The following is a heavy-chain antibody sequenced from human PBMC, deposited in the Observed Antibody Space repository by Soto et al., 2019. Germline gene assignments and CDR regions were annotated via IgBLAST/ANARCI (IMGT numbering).Heavy chain of an antibody. D-gene: IGHD2-2*01. CDR1: GFTFSSYA. CDR2: ISGSGGSGT. V-gene: IGHV3-23*01. Sequence: GGSLRLSCAATGFTFSSYAMSWVRQAPGKGLEWVSIISGSGGSGTYYADSVKGRFTISRDNSKNTLYLQMNSLRAEDTAVYYCAKVGRGIVVPDLDPWGQGTLVTVSS. CDR3: AKVGRGIVVPDLDP. J-gene: IGHJ5*02.